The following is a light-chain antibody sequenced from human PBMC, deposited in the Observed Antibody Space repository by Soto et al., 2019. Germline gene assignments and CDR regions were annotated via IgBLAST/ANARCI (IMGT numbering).Light chain of an antibody. CDR2: AAS. CDR3: QQYGSSRWT. Sequence: EVVLTQSPGTLSLSPGERTTLSCRASQSVSSSYLAWYQQKPGQAPRLLIYAASSRATGIPDRFSGSGSGTDSTLTISRLEPEDFAVYYCQQYGSSRWTFGQGTKVDIK. J-gene: IGKJ1*01. V-gene: IGKV3-20*01. CDR1: QSVSSSY.